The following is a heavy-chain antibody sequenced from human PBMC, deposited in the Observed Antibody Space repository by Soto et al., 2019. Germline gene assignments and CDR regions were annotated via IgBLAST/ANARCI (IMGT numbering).Heavy chain of an antibody. CDR3: ARDGGHMGYYYYYMDV. Sequence: EVQLVESGGGLVQPGGSLRLSCAASGFTVSSNYMSWVRQAPGKGLEWVSVIYSGGSSYYADSVKGRFTISRDNSKNTLYLQMNSLRAEDTAVYYCARDGGHMGYYYYYMDVWGKGTTVTVSS. CDR1: GFTVSSNY. V-gene: IGHV3-66*01. CDR2: IYSGGSS. J-gene: IGHJ6*03. D-gene: IGHD3-16*01.